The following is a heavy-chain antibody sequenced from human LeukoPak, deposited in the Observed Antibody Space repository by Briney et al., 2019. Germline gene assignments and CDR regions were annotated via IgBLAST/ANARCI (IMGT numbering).Heavy chain of an antibody. CDR3: AGGPWDFDY. D-gene: IGHD1-26*01. CDR1: GFTVSRNY. J-gene: IGHJ4*02. V-gene: IGHV3-66*01. CDR2: LYSGGNT. Sequence: GGSLRLSCAASGFTVSRNYWSWVRQAPGKGLEWVSVLYSGGNTYYADSVKGRFSISRDNSMNTLFLQMTSLRAEDTAVYYCAGGPWDFDYWGQGTQVIVSS.